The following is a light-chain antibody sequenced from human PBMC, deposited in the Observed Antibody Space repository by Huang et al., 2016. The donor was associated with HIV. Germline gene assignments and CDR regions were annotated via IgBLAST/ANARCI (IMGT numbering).Light chain of an antibody. CDR1: QGVSSN. J-gene: IGKJ2*01. CDR2: GAS. Sequence: EMVMTQSPDTLVVSPGERATLSCRASQGVSSNVAWYQRKPGQAPRLLIHGASTRVSGIPARFSGSGSETDFTLTIRSLQSEDSAVYYCQQYNKWPRTFGQGTKVEIK. V-gene: IGKV3-15*01. CDR3: QQYNKWPRT.